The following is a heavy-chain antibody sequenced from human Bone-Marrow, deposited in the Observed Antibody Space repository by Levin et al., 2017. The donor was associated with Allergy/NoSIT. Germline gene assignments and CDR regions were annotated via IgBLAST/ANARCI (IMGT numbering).Heavy chain of an antibody. Sequence: GGSLRLSCAASGFTFSSYAMHWVRQAPGKGLEWVAVISYDGSNKYYADSVKGRFTISRDNSKNTLYLQMNSLRAEDTAVYYCARDRGYSEPSYFDYWGQGTLVTVSS. D-gene: IGHD5-18*01. J-gene: IGHJ4*02. CDR2: ISYDGSNK. CDR1: GFTFSSYA. CDR3: ARDRGYSEPSYFDY. V-gene: IGHV3-30-3*01.